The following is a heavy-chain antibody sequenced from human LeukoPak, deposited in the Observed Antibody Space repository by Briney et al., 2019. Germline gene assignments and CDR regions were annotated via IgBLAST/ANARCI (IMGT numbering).Heavy chain of an antibody. D-gene: IGHD2-15*01. CDR1: GYSFTSYW. J-gene: IGHJ4*02. CDR2: IDPSDSYT. Sequence: GESLKISCKGSGYSFTSYWISWVRQMPGKGLEWMGRIDPSDSYTNYSPSFQGHVTISADKSISTAYLQWSSLKASDTAMYYCASYCSGTSCASFDYWGQGTLVTVSS. CDR3: ASYCSGTSCASFDY. V-gene: IGHV5-10-1*01.